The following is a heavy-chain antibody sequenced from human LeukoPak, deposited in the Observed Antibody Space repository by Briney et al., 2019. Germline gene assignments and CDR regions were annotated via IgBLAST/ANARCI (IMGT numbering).Heavy chain of an antibody. CDR3: ARHAPHCSGGSCYFDAFDI. V-gene: IGHV4-39*01. D-gene: IGHD2-15*01. Sequence: ETLSLTCTVSGGSIRSSSYYWGWVRQPPGTGLEWVVSIYYSGRTYYNPSLKSGVTISVDTCKKQFSLKLSSVTAADTAVYYCARHAPHCSGGSCYFDAFDIWGQGTMVTVSS. CDR2: IYYSGRT. CDR1: GGSIRSSSYY. J-gene: IGHJ3*02.